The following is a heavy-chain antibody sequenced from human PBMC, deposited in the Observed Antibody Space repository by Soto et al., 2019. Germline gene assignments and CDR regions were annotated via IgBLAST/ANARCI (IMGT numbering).Heavy chain of an antibody. D-gene: IGHD5-12*01. CDR2: IYYIGST. J-gene: IGHJ3*02. Sequence: QVQLQESGPGLVKPSQTLSLTCTVSGGSISSGGYYWSWIRQHPGKVLEWIGYIYYIGSTYYNPSLKSRVTISVDTSKNQFSLKLSSVTAADTAVYYCAREGGRYSGYPLGSAFDIWGQGTMVTVSS. CDR3: AREGGRYSGYPLGSAFDI. CDR1: GGSISSGGYY. V-gene: IGHV4-31*03.